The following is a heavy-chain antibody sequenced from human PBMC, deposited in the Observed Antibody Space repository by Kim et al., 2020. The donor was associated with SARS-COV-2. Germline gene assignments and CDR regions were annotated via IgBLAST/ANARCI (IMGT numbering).Heavy chain of an antibody. V-gene: IGHV4-59*01. J-gene: IGHJ4*02. CDR3: ARDRKGDGYAPFDS. Sequence: SRVTISIDTSKNQLSLRLRSMTAADTAVYYCARDRKGDGYAPFDSWGQGTLVTVSS. D-gene: IGHD5-18*01.